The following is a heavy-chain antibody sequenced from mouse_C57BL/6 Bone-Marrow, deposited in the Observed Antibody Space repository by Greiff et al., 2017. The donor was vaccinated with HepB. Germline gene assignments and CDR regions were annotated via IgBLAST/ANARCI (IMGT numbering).Heavy chain of an antibody. Sequence: QVQLQQPGAELVKPGASVKLSCKASGYTFTSYWMHWVKQRPGQGLEWIGMIHPNSGSTNYNEKFKSKATLTVDKSSSTAYMQLSSLTSEDSAVYNCARSHYYGSSSFDYWGQGATLTVSS. CDR3: ARSHYYGSSSFDY. D-gene: IGHD1-1*01. CDR2: IHPNSGST. CDR1: GYTFTSYW. J-gene: IGHJ2*01. V-gene: IGHV1-64*01.